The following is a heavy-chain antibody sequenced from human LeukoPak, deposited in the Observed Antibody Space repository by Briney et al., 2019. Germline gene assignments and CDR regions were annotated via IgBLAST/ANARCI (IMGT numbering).Heavy chain of an antibody. CDR1: GGSFSAYY. Sequence: SETLSLTRAVYGGSFSAYYWSWIRQPPGKGLEWIGEINHSGSTNYNPSLKSRVTISIDTSKNQFSLEMSSVTAADTVVYYCARGRGARSSRWYNWFDPWGQGTLVTVSS. V-gene: IGHV4-34*01. J-gene: IGHJ5*02. CDR3: ARGRGARSSRWYNWFDP. D-gene: IGHD6-13*01. CDR2: INHSGST.